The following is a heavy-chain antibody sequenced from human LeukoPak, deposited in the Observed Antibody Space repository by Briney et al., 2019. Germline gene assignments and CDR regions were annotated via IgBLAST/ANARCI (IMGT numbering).Heavy chain of an antibody. CDR3: ARGTSPAHYYYYYGMDV. D-gene: IGHD2-2*01. V-gene: IGHV1-69*04. J-gene: IGHJ6*02. CDR1: GGTFSSYA. CDR2: IIPILGIA. Sequence: SVKVSCKASGGTFSSYAISWVRQAPGQGLEWMGRIIPILGIANYAQKFQGRVTITADKSTSTAYMELSGLRSEDTAVYYCARGTSPAHYYYYYGMDVWGQGTTVTVSS.